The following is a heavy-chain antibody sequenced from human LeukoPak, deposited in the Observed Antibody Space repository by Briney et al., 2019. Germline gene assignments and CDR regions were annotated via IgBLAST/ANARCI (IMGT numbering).Heavy chain of an antibody. D-gene: IGHD2-21*01. CDR1: GGSISSGGYS. J-gene: IGHJ5*02. Sequence: SQTLSLTCAVSGGSISSGGYSWSWILQPPGKGLEWIGYIYHSGSTYYNPSLKSRVTISVDRSKNQFSLKLSSVTAADTAVYYCARAFRWFDPWGQGTLVTVSS. CDR2: IYHSGST. CDR3: ARAFRWFDP. V-gene: IGHV4-30-2*01.